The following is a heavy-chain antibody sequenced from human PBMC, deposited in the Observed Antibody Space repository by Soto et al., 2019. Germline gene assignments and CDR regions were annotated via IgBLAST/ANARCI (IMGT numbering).Heavy chain of an antibody. D-gene: IGHD4-17*01. CDR1: GFTFTDYS. CDR3: ASCYGDYEFPCEY. V-gene: IGHV3-21*05. J-gene: IGHJ4*02. CDR2: ISSTSNIA. Sequence: PGGSLRLSCEGSGFTFTDYSILWVRQAPGKGLEWVSYISSTSNIAFYVDSVEGRFTTSRDNAKNSLYLQMNSFRDEDTAVYYCASCYGDYEFPCEYWGQGTLVTVSS.